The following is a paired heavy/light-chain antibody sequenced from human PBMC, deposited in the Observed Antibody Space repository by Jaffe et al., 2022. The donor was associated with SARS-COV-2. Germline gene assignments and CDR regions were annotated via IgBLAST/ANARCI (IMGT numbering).Light chain of an antibody. CDR1: QDIGSW. J-gene: IGKJ5*01. CDR3: QQAKRFPIA. CDR2: AAS. Sequence: DIQMTQSPSSVSASVGDRVAITCRASQDIGSWVAWYQQKAGKAPVLLIYAASTLQSGVPSRFSGSGSGTDFILTISSLQPEDSATYYCQQAKRFPIAFGQGTRLEIK. V-gene: IGKV1-12*01.
Heavy chain of an antibody. V-gene: IGHV3-11*06. J-gene: IGHJ4*02. D-gene: IGHD2-2*02. CDR1: GFTFSDYY. CDR3: ARVMDIVLIPAAIDY. CDR2: ISTTGSYT. Sequence: QVHLAESGGGLVKPGGSLRLSCAASGFTFSDYYMGWMRQAPEKGLEWVSYISTTGSYTNYADSVMGRFTISRDNAKNSVFLQMDSLRADDTAVYYCARVMDIVLIPAAIDYWGRGTLVTVSS.